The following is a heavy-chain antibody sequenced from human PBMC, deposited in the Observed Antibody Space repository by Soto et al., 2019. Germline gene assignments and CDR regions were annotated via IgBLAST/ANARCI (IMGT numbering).Heavy chain of an antibody. Sequence: SVKVSCKASGYTFTSYGISWVRQAPGQGLEWMGGIIPIFGTANYAQKFQGRVTITADESTSTAYMELSSLRSEDTAVYYCARDPLYYDILTGTKGYNWFDPWGQGTLVTVSS. J-gene: IGHJ5*02. CDR3: ARDPLYYDILTGTKGYNWFDP. V-gene: IGHV1-69*13. CDR2: IIPIFGTA. CDR1: GYTFTSYG. D-gene: IGHD3-9*01.